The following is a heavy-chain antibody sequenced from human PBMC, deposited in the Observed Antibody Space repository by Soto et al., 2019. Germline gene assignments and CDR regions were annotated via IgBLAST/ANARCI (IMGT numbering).Heavy chain of an antibody. CDR1: GFTFTRFS. Sequence: HPGGSLRLSCAASGFTFTRFSMNWVRQAPGKGLEWVSYISAGGHSTYYADSVRGRFTISRDNSKNTLYLQTNSLRAEDTAVYYCAKCDSQIDAFDIWGQGTMVTVSS. V-gene: IGHV3-23*01. J-gene: IGHJ3*02. CDR3: AKCDSQIDAFDI. CDR2: ISAGGHST. D-gene: IGHD3-22*01.